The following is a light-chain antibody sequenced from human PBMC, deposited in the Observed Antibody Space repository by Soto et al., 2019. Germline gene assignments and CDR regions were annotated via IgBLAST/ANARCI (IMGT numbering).Light chain of an antibody. CDR1: QDISTA. J-gene: IGKJ5*01. CDR2: DAS. Sequence: AVQLTQSPSSLSASLGDRVTITCRASQDISTALVWYHQKPGEAPKFLMSDASSLEGGVPSRFSGSGSGTDFTLTISCLQSEDFATYYCQQYASLPITFGQGTRLEIK. V-gene: IGKV1-13*02. CDR3: QQYASLPIT.